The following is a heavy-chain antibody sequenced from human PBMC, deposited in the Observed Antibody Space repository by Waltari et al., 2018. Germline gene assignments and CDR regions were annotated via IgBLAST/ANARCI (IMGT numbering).Heavy chain of an antibody. CDR2: IRSKRYGGTL. V-gene: IGHV3-49*04. CDR1: GFTFADYT. D-gene: IGHD6-13*01. CDR3: TREIPAAGLIYYYGMDV. J-gene: IGHJ6*02. Sequence: EVHLVESGGGLVQPGRSLRLSCTASGFTFADYTMSWVRQAPGKGRGWVGFIRSKRYGGTLDYAASVKGRFTISRDDSKSIADLQMNSLKTEDTAVYFCTREIPAAGLIYYYGMDVWGQGTTVTVSS.